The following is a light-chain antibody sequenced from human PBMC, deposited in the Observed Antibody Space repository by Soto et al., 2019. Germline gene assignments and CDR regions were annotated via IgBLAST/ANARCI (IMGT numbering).Light chain of an antibody. CDR3: QHYNSYSEA. CDR2: GAS. CDR1: QTTSPKY. J-gene: IGKJ1*01. V-gene: IGKV3-20*01. Sequence: EIELTQSPGTLSLSPGESATLSCRVSQTTSPKYVAWYQQRRGLAPKLLVYGASKRAAGIPDRFRGSGSGTDFTLTISRLEPEDFATYYCQHYNSYSEAFGQGSKVDIK.